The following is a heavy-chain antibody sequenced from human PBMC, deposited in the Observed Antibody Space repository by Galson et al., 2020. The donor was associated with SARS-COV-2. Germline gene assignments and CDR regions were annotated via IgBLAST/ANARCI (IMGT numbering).Heavy chain of an antibody. V-gene: IGHV3-30-3*01. CDR2: ISYDGSNK. CDR3: AGEEGLTTVTIHYYGMDV. D-gene: IGHD4-17*01. Sequence: GGSLRLSCAASGFTFSSYAMHWVRQAPGKGLEWVAVISYDGSNKYYADSVKGRFTISRDNSKNTLYLQMNSLRAEDTAVYYCAGEEGLTTVTIHYYGMDVWGQGTTVTVSS. CDR1: GFTFSSYA. J-gene: IGHJ6*02.